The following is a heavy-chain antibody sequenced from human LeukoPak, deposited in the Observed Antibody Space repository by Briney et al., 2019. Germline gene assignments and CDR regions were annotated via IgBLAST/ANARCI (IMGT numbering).Heavy chain of an antibody. CDR1: GFTFSSYS. D-gene: IGHD5-12*01. CDR2: ISSSSSTI. J-gene: IGHJ4*02. Sequence: GGSLRLSCAASGFTFSSYSMNWVRQAPGKGLEWVSYISSSSSTIYYADSVKGRFTISRDNAKNSLYLQMNSLRAEDTAVYYCAREEVESGYDFYYWGQGTLVTVSS. V-gene: IGHV3-48*04. CDR3: AREEVESGYDFYY.